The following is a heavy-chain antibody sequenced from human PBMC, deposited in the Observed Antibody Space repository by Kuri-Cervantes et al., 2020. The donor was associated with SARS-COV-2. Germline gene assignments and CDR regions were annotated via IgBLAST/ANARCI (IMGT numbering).Heavy chain of an antibody. CDR2: IYYSGST. CDR3: ARHGFDFWSGYARTYYYYYGMDV. Sequence: GSLRLSCTVSGGSISSCYWSWIRQPPGKGLEWIGYIYYSGSTNYNPSLKSRVTISVDTSKNQFSLKLSSVTAADTAVHYCARHGFDFWSGYARTYYYYYGMDVWGQGTTVTVSS. D-gene: IGHD3-3*01. J-gene: IGHJ6*02. V-gene: IGHV4-59*08. CDR1: GGSISSCY.